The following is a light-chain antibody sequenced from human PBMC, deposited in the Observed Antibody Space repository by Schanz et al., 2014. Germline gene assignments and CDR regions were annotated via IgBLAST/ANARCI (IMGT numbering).Light chain of an antibody. CDR2: DAS. CDR3: QHYSMSPL. J-gene: IGKJ1*01. CDR1: QSVTSW. V-gene: IGKV3-11*01. Sequence: EIVLTQSPATLSLSPGERAILSCRASQSVTSWLAWYQQKPGQAPRLLIYDASNRATGIPARFSGSGSGADFTLTISRLEPEDFAVYYCQHYSMSPLFGQGTKVEIK.